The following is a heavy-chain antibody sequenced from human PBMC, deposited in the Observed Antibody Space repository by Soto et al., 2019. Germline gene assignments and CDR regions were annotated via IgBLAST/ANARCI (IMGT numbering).Heavy chain of an antibody. CDR2: IYYSGST. Sequence: QLQLQESGPGLVKPSETLSLTCTVSGGSISSSSYYWGWIRQPPGKGLEWLGSIYYSGSTYYNPALKSRVTIAVDTAKNQFSLKLSSVTAADTAVYDCASLQEGARFDPWGQGTLVTVSS. J-gene: IGHJ5*02. V-gene: IGHV4-39*01. CDR3: ASLQEGARFDP. CDR1: GGSISSSSYY.